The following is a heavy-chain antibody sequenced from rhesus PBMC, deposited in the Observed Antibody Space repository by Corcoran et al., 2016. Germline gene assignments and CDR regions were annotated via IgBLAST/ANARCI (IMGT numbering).Heavy chain of an antibody. J-gene: IGHJ4*01. CDR2: IKPSNGNT. CDR1: GYTFTSNY. CDR3: ARVLASAGLDY. D-gene: IGHD6-31*01. V-gene: IGHV1-200*01. Sequence: QVQLVQSGAEVKKPGTSVKLSCKASGYTFTSNYINWVRQAPGQVLEWMGGIKPSNGNTGYAPKFQGRVTMTMDTSTCTAFMELNSLRSEYTAVYYCARVLASAGLDYWGQGVLVTVSS.